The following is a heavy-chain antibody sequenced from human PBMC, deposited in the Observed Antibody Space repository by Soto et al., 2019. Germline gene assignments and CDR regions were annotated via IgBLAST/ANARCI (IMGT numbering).Heavy chain of an antibody. V-gene: IGHV3-30-3*01. CDR3: ARAGPVPAAGNNWFDP. CDR1: GFTFSSYA. Sequence: QVHLVESGGGVVQPGRSLRLSCAASGFTFSSYAIHWVRQSPGKGLEWVAVISKDGDNQNYAEAVRGRFTISRDNSENTVYLQMDSLRPEDTAVYYCARAGPVPAAGNNWFDPWGQGTLVTVSS. CDR2: ISKDGDNQ. D-gene: IGHD6-13*01. J-gene: IGHJ5*02.